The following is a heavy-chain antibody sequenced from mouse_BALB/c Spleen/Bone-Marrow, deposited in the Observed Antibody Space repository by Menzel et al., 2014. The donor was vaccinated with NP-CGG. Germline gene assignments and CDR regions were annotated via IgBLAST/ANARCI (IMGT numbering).Heavy chain of an antibody. D-gene: IGHD1-1*01. CDR1: GFNIKDTY. CDR2: IDPANGNT. V-gene: IGHV14-3*02. J-gene: IGHJ4*01. Sequence: DVKLQESGAELVKPGASVKLSCTASGFNIKDTYMHWVKQRPEQGLEWIGRIDPANGNTKYDPKFQGKATITADTSSNIAYLQLSSLTSEDTAVYYCARSRDYGSSYYAMDYWGQGTSVTVSS. CDR3: ARSRDYGSSYYAMDY.